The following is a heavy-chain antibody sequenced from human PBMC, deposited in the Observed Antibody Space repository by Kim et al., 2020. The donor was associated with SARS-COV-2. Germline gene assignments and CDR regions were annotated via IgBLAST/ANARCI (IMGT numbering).Heavy chain of an antibody. D-gene: IGHD3-22*01. CDR3: AREGYYYDSSGQLDY. Sequence: DSVEDRLSITRDNSKNTLYLQMNSRRAEDTAVYYCAREGYYYDSSGQLDYWGQGTLVTVSS. V-gene: IGHV3-30*01. J-gene: IGHJ4*02.